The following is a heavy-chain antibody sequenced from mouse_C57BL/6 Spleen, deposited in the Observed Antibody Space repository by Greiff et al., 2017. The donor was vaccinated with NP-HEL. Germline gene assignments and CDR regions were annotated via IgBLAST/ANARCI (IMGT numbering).Heavy chain of an antibody. V-gene: IGHV1-52*01. CDR2: IDPSDSET. CDR3: ARRYYGSSYNWSFDV. D-gene: IGHD1-1*01. J-gene: IGHJ1*03. Sequence: QVQLQQPGAELVRPGSSVKLSCKASGYTFTSYWMHWVKQRPIQGLEWIGNIDPSDSETHYNQKFKDKATLTVDKSSSTAYMQLSSLTSEDSAVYYCARRYYGSSYNWSFDVWGTGTTVTVSS. CDR1: GYTFTSYW.